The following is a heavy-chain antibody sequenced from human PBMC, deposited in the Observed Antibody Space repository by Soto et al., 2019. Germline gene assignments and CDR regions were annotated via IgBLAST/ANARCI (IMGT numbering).Heavy chain of an antibody. V-gene: IGHV4-31*03. D-gene: IGHD3-22*01. CDR3: ARGADDSSGYYYLGQYFQH. CDR2: IYYSGST. CDR1: GGSISSGGYY. Sequence: SETLSLTCTVSGGSISSGGYYWSWIRQHPGKGMEWIGYIYYSGSTYYNPSLKSRVTISVDTSKNQFSLKLSSVTAADTAVYYCARGADDSSGYYYLGQYFQHWGQGTLVTVSS. J-gene: IGHJ1*01.